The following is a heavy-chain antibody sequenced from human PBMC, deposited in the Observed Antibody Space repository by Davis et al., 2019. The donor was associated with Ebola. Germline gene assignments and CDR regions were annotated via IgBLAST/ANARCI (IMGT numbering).Heavy chain of an antibody. CDR2: ISAYNGNT. CDR1: GYTFTSYG. D-gene: IGHD2-15*01. CDR3: ARDLGVVVVAANFYYYYGMDV. V-gene: IGHV1-18*04. J-gene: IGHJ6*04. Sequence: ASVKVSCKASGYTFTSYGISWVRQAPGQGLEWMGWISAYNGNTNYAQNFQGRVTMTRDTSTSTVYMELSSLRSEDTAVYYCARDLGVVVVAANFYYYYGMDVWGKGTTVTVSS.